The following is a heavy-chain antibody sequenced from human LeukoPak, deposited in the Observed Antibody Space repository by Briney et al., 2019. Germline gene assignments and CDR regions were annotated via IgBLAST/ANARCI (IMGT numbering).Heavy chain of an antibody. Sequence: ASVKVSCKASGYTFTGYYMHWVRQAPGQGLEWMGWINPNSGGTNYAQKFQGRVTMTRDTSISTAYMELSRLRSDDTAVYYCARWGYYYDSSGYYHDAFDIWGQGTMVTVSS. V-gene: IGHV1-2*02. CDR1: GYTFTGYY. CDR3: ARWGYYYDSSGYYHDAFDI. CDR2: INPNSGGT. D-gene: IGHD3-22*01. J-gene: IGHJ3*02.